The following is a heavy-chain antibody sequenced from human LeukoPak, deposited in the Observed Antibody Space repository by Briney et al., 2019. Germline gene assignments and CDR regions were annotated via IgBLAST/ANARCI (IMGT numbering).Heavy chain of an antibody. CDR3: AKPSSIAARPVPEG. V-gene: IGHV3-30*18. J-gene: IGHJ4*02. CDR2: ISYDGSNK. D-gene: IGHD6-6*01. CDR1: GFTFSSYG. Sequence: GRSLRLSCAASGFTFSSYGMHWVRQAPGKGLEWVAVISYDGSNKYYADSVKGRFTISRDNSKNTLYLQMNSLRAEDTAVYYCAKPSSIAARPVPEGWGQGTLVTVSS.